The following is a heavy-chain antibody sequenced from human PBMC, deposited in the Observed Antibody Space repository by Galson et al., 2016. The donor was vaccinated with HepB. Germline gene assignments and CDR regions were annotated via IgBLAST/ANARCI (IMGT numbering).Heavy chain of an antibody. J-gene: IGHJ3*01. CDR3: ARQDRAGLVNF. CDR1: GGSISSSYYY. CDR2: IYYSGTT. Sequence: TLSLTCTVSGGSISSSYYYWAWIRQPPGKGLEWIGSIYYSGTTHYNPSLQSRVTISVDTSKNQFSLRLTLVTAADTALYSCARQDRAGLVNFWGQGTMVAVSS. V-gene: IGHV4-39*01. D-gene: IGHD6-19*01.